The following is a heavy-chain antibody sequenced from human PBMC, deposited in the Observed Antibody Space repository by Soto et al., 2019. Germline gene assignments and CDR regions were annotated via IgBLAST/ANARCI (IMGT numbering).Heavy chain of an antibody. Sequence: SETLSLTCAVSGGSISSGGYSWSWIRQPPGKGLEWIGYIYHSGSTYYNPSLKSRVTISVDRSKNQFSLKLSSVTAADTAVYYRARLSTTVTTSSYYGMDVWGQGTTVTVSS. J-gene: IGHJ6*02. CDR3: ARLSTTVTTSSYYGMDV. CDR1: GGSISSGGYS. V-gene: IGHV4-30-2*01. CDR2: IYHSGST. D-gene: IGHD4-17*01.